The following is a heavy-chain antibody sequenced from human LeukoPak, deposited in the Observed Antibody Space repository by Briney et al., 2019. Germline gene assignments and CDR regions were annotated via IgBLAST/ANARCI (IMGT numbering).Heavy chain of an antibody. Sequence: PSETLSLTCTVSGGSISSYYWSWIRQPAGKGLEWIGRIYTSGSTNYNPSLKSRVTMSVDTSKNQFSLKLSSVTAADTAVYYCARDSGFRSSSWTTYYYYGMDVWGQGTTVTVSS. CDR3: ARDSGFRSSSWTTYYYYGMDV. J-gene: IGHJ6*02. CDR2: IYTSGST. D-gene: IGHD6-13*01. CDR1: GGSISSYY. V-gene: IGHV4-4*07.